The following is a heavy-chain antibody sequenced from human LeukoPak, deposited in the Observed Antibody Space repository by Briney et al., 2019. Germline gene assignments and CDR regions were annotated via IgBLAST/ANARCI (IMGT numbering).Heavy chain of an antibody. V-gene: IGHV3-23*01. D-gene: IGHD5-12*01. Sequence: PGGSLRLSCVASGFSFSTYGMTWVRQAPGKGLEWVSGFGDTGMPHYRDSVKGRFSISRDNSKNTFYLQMNSLRAEDTAIYYCARNRDVVPRDYFDFWGQGTLVAVSS. J-gene: IGHJ4*02. CDR3: ARNRDVVPRDYFDF. CDR2: FGDTGMP. CDR1: GFSFSTYG.